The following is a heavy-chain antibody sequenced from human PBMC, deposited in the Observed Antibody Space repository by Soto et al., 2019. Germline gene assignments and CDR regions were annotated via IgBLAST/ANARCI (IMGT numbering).Heavy chain of an antibody. J-gene: IGHJ6*02. V-gene: IGHV1-69*01. CDR1: GGTFSSYA. CDR3: ARGGLAAAGIGPHGMDV. Sequence: QVQLVQSGAEVKKPGSSVKVSCKASGGTFSSYAISWVRQAPGQGLEWMGGIIPIFGTANYAQKFQGRVTITADESTSTAYMELSSLRSEDTAVYYCARGGLAAAGIGPHGMDVWGQGTTVTVSS. CDR2: IIPIFGTA. D-gene: IGHD6-13*01.